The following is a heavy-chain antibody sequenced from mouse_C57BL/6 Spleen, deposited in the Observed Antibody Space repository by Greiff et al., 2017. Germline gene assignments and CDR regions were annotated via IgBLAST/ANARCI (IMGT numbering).Heavy chain of an antibody. D-gene: IGHD1-1*01. V-gene: IGHV1-82*01. CDR3: ARDYGSTYYAMDY. CDR2: IYPGDGDT. J-gene: IGHJ4*01. CDR1: GYAFSSSW. Sequence: QVQLKESGPELVKPGASVKISCKASGYAFSSSWMNWVKQRPGKGLEWIGRIYPGDGDTNYNGKFKGKATRTADKSSSTAYMQLSSLTSEDSAVYFCARDYGSTYYAMDYWGQGTSVTVSS.